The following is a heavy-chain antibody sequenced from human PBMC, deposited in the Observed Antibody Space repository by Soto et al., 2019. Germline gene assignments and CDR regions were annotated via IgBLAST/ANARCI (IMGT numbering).Heavy chain of an antibody. Sequence: ASVKVSCKASGYTFTSYGISWVRQAPGQGLEWMGWISAYNGNTNYAQKLQGRVTMTTDTSTSTAYMELRSLRSDDTAVYYCARAQRAVAGSTTSTVTEYFQHWGQGTLVTVSS. CDR1: GYTFTSYG. CDR3: ARAQRAVAGSTTSTVTEYFQH. CDR2: ISAYNGNT. J-gene: IGHJ1*01. V-gene: IGHV1-18*01. D-gene: IGHD6-19*01.